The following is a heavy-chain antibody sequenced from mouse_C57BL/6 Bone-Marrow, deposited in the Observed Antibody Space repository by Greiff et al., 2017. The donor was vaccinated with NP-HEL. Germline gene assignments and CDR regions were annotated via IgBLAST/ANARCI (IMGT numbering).Heavy chain of an antibody. Sequence: EVNVVESGGGLVKPGGSLKPSCAASGFTFSSYAMSWVRQTPEKRLEWVATISDGGSYTYYPDNVKGRFTISRDNAKNNLYLQMSHLKSEDTAMYYCAREGRGHFDYWGQGTTLTVSS. J-gene: IGHJ2*01. CDR2: ISDGGSYT. D-gene: IGHD1-1*01. V-gene: IGHV5-4*01. CDR3: AREGRGHFDY. CDR1: GFTFSSYA.